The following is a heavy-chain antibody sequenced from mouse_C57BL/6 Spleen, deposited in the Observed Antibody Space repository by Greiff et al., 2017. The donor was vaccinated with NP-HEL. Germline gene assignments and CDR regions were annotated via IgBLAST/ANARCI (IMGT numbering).Heavy chain of an antibody. J-gene: IGHJ1*03. Sequence: VQLQQPGAELVKPGASVKLSCKASGYTFTSYWMHWVKQRPGQGLEWIGMIHPNSGSTNYNEKFKSKATLTVDKSSSTAYMQLSSLTSEDSAVYYCARSSYYYGSSSRYWYFDVWGTGTTVTVSS. CDR1: GYTFTSYW. V-gene: IGHV1-64*01. CDR2: IHPNSGST. D-gene: IGHD1-1*01. CDR3: ARSSYYYGSSSRYWYFDV.